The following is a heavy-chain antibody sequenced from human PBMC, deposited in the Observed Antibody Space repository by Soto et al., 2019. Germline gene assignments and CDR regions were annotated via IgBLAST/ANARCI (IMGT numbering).Heavy chain of an antibody. CDR2: ISSSSGYI. CDR1: GFTFSTYS. J-gene: IGHJ4*02. V-gene: IGHV3-21*01. CDR3: ARDYYYYATPTQLTDY. Sequence: EVQLVESGGGLVKPGGSLRLSCAASGFTFSTYSMNWVRQAPGKGLDWVSSISSSSGYIDYADSVKGRFTISRDNAKNSLFLQMDSLRAEDSAVYYCARDYYYYATPTQLTDYWGQGTLVTVSS. D-gene: IGHD3-10*01.